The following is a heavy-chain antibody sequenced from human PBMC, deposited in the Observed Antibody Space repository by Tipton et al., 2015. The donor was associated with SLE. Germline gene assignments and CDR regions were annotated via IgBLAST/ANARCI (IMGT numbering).Heavy chain of an antibody. CDR2: INHSGST. CDR3: ARTTPGRWVYYGMDV. Sequence: TLSLTCAVYGGSFSAYYWSWIRQPPGKVLEWIGEINHSGSTNYNPSLKSRVTISVDTSKNQFSLKLSSVTAADTAVYYCARTTPGRWVYYGMDVWGQGTTVTVSS. D-gene: IGHD3-10*01. V-gene: IGHV4-34*01. J-gene: IGHJ6*02. CDR1: GGSFSAYY.